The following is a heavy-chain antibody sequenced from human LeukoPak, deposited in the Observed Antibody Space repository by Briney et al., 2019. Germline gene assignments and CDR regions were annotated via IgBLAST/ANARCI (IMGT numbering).Heavy chain of an antibody. J-gene: IGHJ4*02. CDR1: GFMFSRYA. V-gene: IGHV3-23*01. D-gene: IGHD2-8*01. CDR3: AKWYCTTSTCYYDY. Sequence: GGSLRLSCAASGFMFSRYAMIWVRQTPGEGLEWVSAITETGAGTYYADSVKGRFTMSRDNSKNMLYLQMNSLRADDTAVYYCAKWYCTTSTCYYDYWGQGTLVTVSS. CDR2: ITETGAGT.